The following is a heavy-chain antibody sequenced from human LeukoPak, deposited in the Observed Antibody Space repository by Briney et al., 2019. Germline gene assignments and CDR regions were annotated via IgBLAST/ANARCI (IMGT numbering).Heavy chain of an antibody. CDR2: INHSGST. CDR3: ARSARESWGYAFDI. CDR1: GGSFSDYY. V-gene: IGHV4-34*01. J-gene: IGHJ3*02. Sequence: SETLSLTCAFYGGSFSDYYWSWIRQPPGKGLEWIGEINHSGSTNYNPSLKSRVTISVDTSKNQFSLKLSSVTAADTAVYYCARSARESWGYAFDIWGQGTMVTVSS. D-gene: IGHD7-27*01.